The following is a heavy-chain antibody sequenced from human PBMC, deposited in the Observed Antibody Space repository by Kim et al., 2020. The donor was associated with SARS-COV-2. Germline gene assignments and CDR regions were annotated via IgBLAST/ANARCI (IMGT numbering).Heavy chain of an antibody. V-gene: IGHV1-69*13. D-gene: IGHD3-9*01. CDR1: GGTFSSYA. J-gene: IGHJ4*02. CDR2: IIPIFGTA. CDR3: ARGNYDILTGYSLGFDY. Sequence: SVKVSCKASGGTFSSYAISWVRQAPGQGLEWMGGIIPIFGTANYAQKFQGRVTITADESTSTAYMELSSLRSEDTAVYYCARGNYDILTGYSLGFDYWGQGTLVTVSS.